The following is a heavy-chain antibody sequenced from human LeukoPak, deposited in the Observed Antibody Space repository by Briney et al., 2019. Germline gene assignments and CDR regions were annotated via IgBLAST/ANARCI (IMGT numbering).Heavy chain of an antibody. CDR1: GFTFSSYS. CDR3: AKGQTNNRNYDFWSGYPDYYMDV. J-gene: IGHJ6*03. Sequence: GGSLRLSCAASGFTFSSYSMNWVRQAPGKGLEWVSYISSSSSTIYYADSVKGRFTISRDNAKNSLYLQMNSLRAEDTAVYYCAKGQTNNRNYDFWSGYPDYYMDVWGKGPTVTVSS. V-gene: IGHV3-48*01. D-gene: IGHD3-3*01. CDR2: ISSSSSTI.